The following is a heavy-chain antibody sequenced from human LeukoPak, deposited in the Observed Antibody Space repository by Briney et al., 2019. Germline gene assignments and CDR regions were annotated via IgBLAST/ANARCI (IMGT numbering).Heavy chain of an antibody. D-gene: IGHD6-19*01. J-gene: IGHJ4*02. CDR1: GYTFTGYY. CDR3: ARLGIAVSSSLTDDY. V-gene: IGHV1-2*02. Sequence: ASVKVSCRASGYTFTGYYMHWVRQAPGQGLEWMGWINPNSGGTNYAQKFQGRVTMTRDTSISTAYMELSRLRSDDTAVYYCARLGIAVSSSLTDDYWGQGTLVTVSS. CDR2: INPNSGGT.